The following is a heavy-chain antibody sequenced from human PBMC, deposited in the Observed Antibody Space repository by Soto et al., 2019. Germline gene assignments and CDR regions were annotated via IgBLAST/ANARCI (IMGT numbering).Heavy chain of an antibody. D-gene: IGHD4-4*01. CDR2: IYYSGST. CDR3: ARLDYRTFDFDY. J-gene: IGHJ4*02. CDR1: GGSISSYY. V-gene: IGHV4-59*08. Sequence: SETLSLTCTVSGGSISSYYWSWIRQPPGKGLEWIGYIYYSGSTNYNPSLKSRVTISVDTSKNQFSLKLSSVTAADTAVYYCARLDYRTFDFDYWGQGTLVTVSS.